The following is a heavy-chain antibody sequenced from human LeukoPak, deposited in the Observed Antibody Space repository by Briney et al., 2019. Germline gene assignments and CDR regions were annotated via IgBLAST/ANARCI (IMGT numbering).Heavy chain of an antibody. Sequence: GGSLRLSYAASGFTFSSYAMSWVRQAPGKGLEWVSSISGSGDGTYYADSVKGRFTISRDNSKNTLYLQMNSLRAEDTAVYYCAKLRDYYDSSGQFDYWGQGTLVTVSS. D-gene: IGHD3-22*01. CDR3: AKLRDYYDSSGQFDY. CDR1: GFTFSSYA. CDR2: ISGSGDGT. J-gene: IGHJ4*02. V-gene: IGHV3-23*01.